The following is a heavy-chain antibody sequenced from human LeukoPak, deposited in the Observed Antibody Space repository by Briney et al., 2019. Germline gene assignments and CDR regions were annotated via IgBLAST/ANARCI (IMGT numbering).Heavy chain of an antibody. J-gene: IGHJ4*02. CDR2: INHSGST. CDR1: GGSFSGYY. V-gene: IGHV4-34*01. CDR3: AREVGSGGEAY. Sequence: PSETLSPTCVVYGGSFSGYYWSWIRQPPGKGLEWIGEINHSGSTNYNPSLKSRVTISVDTSKNQFSLKLSSVTAADTAVYYCAREVGSGGEAYWGQGTLVTVSS. D-gene: IGHD1-26*01.